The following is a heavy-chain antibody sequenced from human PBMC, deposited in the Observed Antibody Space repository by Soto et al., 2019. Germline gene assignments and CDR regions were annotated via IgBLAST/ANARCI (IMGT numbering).Heavy chain of an antibody. CDR3: AREGYSYGFVVASMDV. D-gene: IGHD5-18*01. J-gene: IGHJ6*02. Sequence: QVQLVESGGGVVQPGRSLRLSCAASGFTFSSYGMHWVRQAPGKGLEWVAIIWYDGSNKYYADSVKGRFTSSRDNSKNPLDLQMKSLRAKATAVYYWAREGYSYGFVVASMDVWGQGSTDTVSS. CDR2: IWYDGSNK. V-gene: IGHV3-33*01. CDR1: GFTFSSYG.